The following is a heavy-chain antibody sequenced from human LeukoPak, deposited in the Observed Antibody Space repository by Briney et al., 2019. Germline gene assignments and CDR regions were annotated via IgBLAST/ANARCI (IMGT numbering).Heavy chain of an antibody. CDR2: ISAYNGNT. CDR3: AREHPFPFITGTHEDAFDI. V-gene: IGHV1-18*01. J-gene: IGHJ3*02. Sequence: ASVKVSCKASGYTFTSYGISWVRQAPGQGLEWMGWISAYNGNTNYAQKLQGRVTMTTDTSTSTAYMELRSLRSDDTAVYYCAREHPFPFITGTHEDAFDIWGQGTMVTVSS. CDR1: GYTFTSYG. D-gene: IGHD1-20*01.